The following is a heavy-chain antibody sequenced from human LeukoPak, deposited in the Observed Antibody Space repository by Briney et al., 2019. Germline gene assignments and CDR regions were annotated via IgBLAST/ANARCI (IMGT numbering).Heavy chain of an antibody. D-gene: IGHD2-21*02. CDR2: IDSSDSYT. J-gene: IGHJ6*02. V-gene: IGHV5-10-1*01. CDR1: GYSFTSYW. CDR3: ARQVDYCGGDCYPTDAVYYYYFGMDV. Sequence: HGESLKISCKGSGYSFTSYWISWVRQMPGKGLEWMGRIDSSDSYTNYSPSFQGHVTISADKSISTAYLQWSSLKASDTAMYYCARQVDYCGGDCYPTDAVYYYYFGMDVWGQGTTVTVSS.